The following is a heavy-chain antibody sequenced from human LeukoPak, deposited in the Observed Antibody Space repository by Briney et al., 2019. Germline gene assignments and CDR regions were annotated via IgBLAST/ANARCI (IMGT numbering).Heavy chain of an antibody. Sequence: ASVKVSCKSSGYTFPSYRIRWVRQAPGQGLAGMGWISAYNGNTNYAQKLQGRVTMTTDTSTSTAYMELRRLRSDDTAVYYCSSGIKDDYDSSGYYPGAFDIWGQGTMVTVSS. CDR2: ISAYNGNT. CDR1: GYTFPSYR. V-gene: IGHV1-18*01. CDR3: SSGIKDDYDSSGYYPGAFDI. J-gene: IGHJ3*02. D-gene: IGHD3-22*01.